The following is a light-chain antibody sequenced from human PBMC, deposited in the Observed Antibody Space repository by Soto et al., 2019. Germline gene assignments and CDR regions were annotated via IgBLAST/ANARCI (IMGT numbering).Light chain of an antibody. CDR3: QQYDNLPLT. J-gene: IGKJ4*01. CDR1: QDISNY. Sequence: DIHITQSPSSLAASVGDRVTITCQASQDISNYLNWYQQKPGKAPKLLIYDASNLETGVPSRFSGSGSGTDFTSTISSLQPEDIATYYCQQYDNLPLTFGGGTKVDIK. CDR2: DAS. V-gene: IGKV1-33*01.